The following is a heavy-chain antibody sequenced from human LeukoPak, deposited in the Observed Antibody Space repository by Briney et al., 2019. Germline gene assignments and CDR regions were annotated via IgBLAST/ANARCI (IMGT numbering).Heavy chain of an antibody. V-gene: IGHV1-3*01. CDR1: GYTFTTYA. CDR2: INAGNGNT. D-gene: IGHD4-23*01. J-gene: IGHJ4*02. CDR3: ATDSEGGNSPLDY. Sequence: ASVKVSCKASGYTFTTYAMHWVRQAPGQRLEWMGWINAGNGNTKYSQKFQARVTITRDTSASTAYMELSSLRSEDTAVYYCATDSEGGNSPLDYWGQGSLVTVSS.